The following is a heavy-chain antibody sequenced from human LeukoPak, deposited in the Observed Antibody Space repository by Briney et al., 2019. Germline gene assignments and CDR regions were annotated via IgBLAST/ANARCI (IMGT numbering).Heavy chain of an antibody. CDR3: ARDKISINAFDM. D-gene: IGHD1-14*01. CDR1: DASISGHY. CDR2: ISYIGST. Sequence: NTSETLSLTCIVSDASISGHYLTWLRQPPGKGLEWIGYISYIGSTNYNPSLKSRVTISVDTSKNQFSLKLSSVTAADTAVYYCARDKISINAFDMWGQGTMVTVSS. J-gene: IGHJ3*02. V-gene: IGHV4-59*11.